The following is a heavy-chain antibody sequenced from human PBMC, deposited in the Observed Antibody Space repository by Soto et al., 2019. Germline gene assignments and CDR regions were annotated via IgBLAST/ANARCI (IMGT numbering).Heavy chain of an antibody. CDR3: ARAGSSGWWRDY. D-gene: IGHD6-19*01. Sequence: EVQLVESGGGLVQPGGSLRTSCAASGFTFSDQYMDWVRQAPGKGLEWVGRIRNKANSYTTEYAASVKGRFTISRDDSKNSLYLQLNSLQTEDTAVYYCARAGSSGWWRDYWGQGPLDTVSS. J-gene: IGHJ4*02. CDR1: GFTFSDQY. V-gene: IGHV3-72*01. CDR2: IRNKANSYTT.